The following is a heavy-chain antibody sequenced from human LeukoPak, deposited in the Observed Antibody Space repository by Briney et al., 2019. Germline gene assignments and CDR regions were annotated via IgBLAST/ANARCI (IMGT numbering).Heavy chain of an antibody. D-gene: IGHD3-22*01. J-gene: IGHJ4*02. CDR3: ARCPNYYDSSGWHYSGSDY. Sequence: SETLSLTCTVSGGSISGSIYYWGWLRQPPGKGLEWIGSIYYSGSTYYNPSLNSRVTISVDTSKNQFSLKLSSVTAADTAAYFCARCPNYYDSSGWHYSGSDYWGQGTLVTVSS. V-gene: IGHV4-39*01. CDR2: IYYSGST. CDR1: GGSISGSIYY.